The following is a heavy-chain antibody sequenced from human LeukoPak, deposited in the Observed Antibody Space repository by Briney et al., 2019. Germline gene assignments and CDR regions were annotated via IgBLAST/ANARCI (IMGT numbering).Heavy chain of an antibody. V-gene: IGHV3-30*03. CDR1: GFTFSSYG. J-gene: IGHJ4*02. Sequence: GGSLRLSCAASGFTFSSYGMHWVRQAPGKGLEWVAVISYDGSNKYYADSVKGRFTISRDNSKNTLYLQMNSLRAEDTAVYYCARGRAGDYVTLNYWGQGTLVTVSS. CDR2: ISYDGSNK. CDR3: ARGRAGDYVTLNY. D-gene: IGHD4-17*01.